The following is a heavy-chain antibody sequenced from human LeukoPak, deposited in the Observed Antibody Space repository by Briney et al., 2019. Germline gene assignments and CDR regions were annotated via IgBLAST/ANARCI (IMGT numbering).Heavy chain of an antibody. V-gene: IGHV3-15*01. Sequence: GGSLRLSCAASGFTFSNAWMSWVRQAPGKGLEWVGRIKSKTDGGTTDYAAPVKGRFTISRDDSKNTLYLQMNSLKTEDTGVYYCTTDVAAPYYDILTGYSAKDYWGQGTLVTVSS. J-gene: IGHJ4*02. D-gene: IGHD3-9*01. CDR2: IKSKTDGGTT. CDR1: GFTFSNAW. CDR3: TTDVAAPYYDILTGYSAKDY.